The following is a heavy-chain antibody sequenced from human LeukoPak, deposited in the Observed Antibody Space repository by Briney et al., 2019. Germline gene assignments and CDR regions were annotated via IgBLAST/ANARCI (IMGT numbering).Heavy chain of an antibody. CDR3: ARRITANWFDP. CDR1: GGSISSYY. CDR2: IYYSGST. D-gene: IGHD3-10*01. V-gene: IGHV4-59*01. Sequence: SETLSLTCTVSGGSISSYYWSRIRQPPGKGLEWIGYIYYSGSTNYNPSLKSRVTISVDTSKNQFSLKLSSVTAADTAVYYCARRITANWFDPWGQGTLVTVSS. J-gene: IGHJ5*02.